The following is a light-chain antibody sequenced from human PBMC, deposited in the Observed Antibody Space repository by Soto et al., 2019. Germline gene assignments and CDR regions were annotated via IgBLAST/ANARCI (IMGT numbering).Light chain of an antibody. CDR3: QQYSHLIT. Sequence: DIQMTQSPSSLSASVGDRVTITCQASQDISNYLNWYQQKLGKAPKLLIYDASNLETGVPSRFSGSGSGTDFTFTISSLKPEGIATYSCQQYSHLITFGQGTRLEIK. V-gene: IGKV1-33*01. CDR1: QDISNY. J-gene: IGKJ5*01. CDR2: DAS.